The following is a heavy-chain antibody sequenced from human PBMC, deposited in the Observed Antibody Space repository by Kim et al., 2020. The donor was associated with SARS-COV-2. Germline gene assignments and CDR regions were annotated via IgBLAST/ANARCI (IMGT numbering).Heavy chain of an antibody. J-gene: IGHJ6*02. CDR3: AKDGYGMDV. Sequence: SETLSLTCTVSGGSISSYYWSWVRQPAGKGLEWIGRIYTSGNTNSNPSLKRRLTMSVDTSNNQFSLKLSSVTAADTAVYYCAKDGYGMDVWGQGTTVTVSS. CDR1: GGSISSYY. V-gene: IGHV4-4*07. CDR2: IYTSGNT.